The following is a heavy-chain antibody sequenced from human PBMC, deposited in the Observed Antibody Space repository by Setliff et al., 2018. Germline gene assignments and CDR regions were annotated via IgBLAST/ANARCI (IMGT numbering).Heavy chain of an antibody. CDR1: GYTFTNYW. CDR3: ARVVGADGMGIDY. J-gene: IGHJ4*02. Sequence: GASLKLSCKGSGYTFTNYWIAWVRQMPGKGLEYMGIIYPADSDTTYSPSFQGQVTISADKSINTAYLQWSSLKASDTATYYCARVVGADGMGIDYWGQGTVVTVSS. V-gene: IGHV5-51*01. CDR2: IYPADSDT. D-gene: IGHD2-15*01.